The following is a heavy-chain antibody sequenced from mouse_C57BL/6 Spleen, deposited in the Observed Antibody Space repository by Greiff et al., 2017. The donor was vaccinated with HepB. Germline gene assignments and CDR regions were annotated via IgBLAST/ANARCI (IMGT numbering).Heavy chain of an antibody. V-gene: IGHV1-55*01. CDR1: GYTFTSYW. Sequence: QVQLQQPGAELVKPGASVKMSCTASGYTFTSYWITWVKQRPGQGLEWIGDIYPGSGSTNYNEKFKSKATLTVDTSSSTADMQLSSLTSEDSAAYYCARSTGTKYFDVWGTGTTVTVSS. CDR3: ARSTGTKYFDV. D-gene: IGHD4-1*01. CDR2: IYPGSGST. J-gene: IGHJ1*03.